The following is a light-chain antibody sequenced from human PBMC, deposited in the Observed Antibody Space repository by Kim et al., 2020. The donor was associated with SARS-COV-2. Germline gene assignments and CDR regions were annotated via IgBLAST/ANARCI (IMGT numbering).Light chain of an antibody. CDR1: QSLTSN. V-gene: IGKV3-15*01. CDR3: QQYNSWPRT. Sequence: VSPVERATLSCRASQSLTSNLAWYLHKPGQAPRLLIYGASTRATGIPARFNGIGSGTEFTLTISSLQSEDFAVYYCQQYNSWPRTFGQGTKVDIK. CDR2: GAS. J-gene: IGKJ1*01.